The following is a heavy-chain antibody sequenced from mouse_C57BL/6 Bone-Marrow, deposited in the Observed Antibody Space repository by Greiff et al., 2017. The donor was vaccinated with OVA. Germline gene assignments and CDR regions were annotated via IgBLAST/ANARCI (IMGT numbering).Heavy chain of an antibody. CDR3: AREGQDYGYFDV. J-gene: IGHJ1*03. D-gene: IGHD3-3*01. V-gene: IGHV1-64*01. CDR2: IHPNSGST. Sequence: QVQLQQPGAELVKPGASVKLSCKASGYTFTSYWMHWVKQRPGQGLEWIGMIHPNSGSTNYNEKFKSKATLTVDKSSSTAYMQLSSLTSEDSAVYYCAREGQDYGYFDVWGTGTTVTVSS. CDR1: GYTFTSYW.